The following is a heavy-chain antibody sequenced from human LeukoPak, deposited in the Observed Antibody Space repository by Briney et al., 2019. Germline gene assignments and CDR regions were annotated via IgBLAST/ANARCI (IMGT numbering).Heavy chain of an antibody. J-gene: IGHJ4*02. CDR2: IDTTTGNP. D-gene: IGHD3-10*01. Sequence: ASVKVSCKASGYTFTSNYIHWVRQAPGQGLEWMGNIDTTTGNPRYAQDFTGRFVFSLDTSVSTAYLQITSLKADGTAAYYCVRGTPTPGMDYWGQGTQVTVSS. CDR1: GYTFTSNY. CDR3: VRGTPTPGMDY. V-gene: IGHV7-4-1*02.